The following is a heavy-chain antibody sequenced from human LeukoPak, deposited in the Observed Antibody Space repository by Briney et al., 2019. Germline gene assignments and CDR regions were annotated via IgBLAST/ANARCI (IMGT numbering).Heavy chain of an antibody. D-gene: IGHD2-2*02. Sequence: KGLXGXSYIGSRRSTKYYADSVKGRFTISRDNAKNSLYLQMNSLRAEDTAVYYCARDQIGPDTSFDYWGQGTLVTVSS. CDR2: IGSRRSTK. J-gene: IGHJ4*02. V-gene: IGHV3-11*01. CDR3: ARDQIGPDTSFDY.